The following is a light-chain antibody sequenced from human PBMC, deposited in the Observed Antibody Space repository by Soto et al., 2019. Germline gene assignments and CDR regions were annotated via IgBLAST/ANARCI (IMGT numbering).Light chain of an antibody. CDR1: QSVHSN. Sequence: EIVMTQSPATLSLSPGETATLSCRASQSVHSNLAWFQQHPGQAPRLLIYGASSRATGIPVRFSGSGSGTEFTLTISSLQLEDFAVYYCQQYTDWPWGTFGGGTKVGIK. CDR3: QQYTDWPWGT. CDR2: GAS. V-gene: IGKV3-15*01. J-gene: IGKJ4*01.